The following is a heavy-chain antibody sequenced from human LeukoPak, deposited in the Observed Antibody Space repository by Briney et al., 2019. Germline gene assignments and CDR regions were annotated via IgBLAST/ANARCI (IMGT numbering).Heavy chain of an antibody. CDR1: GGTFSSFA. J-gene: IGHJ3*02. V-gene: IGHV1-69*06. CDR3: ARAYCSSSSCLADAFDI. Sequence: SVKVSCKASGGTFSSFAISWVRPAPGQGLEWMGGIILIFGTANYAQKFQGRVTITADKSTSTAYMELSSLRSEDTAVYYCARAYCSSSSCLADAFDIWGQGTRVTVSS. D-gene: IGHD2-2*01. CDR2: IILIFGTA.